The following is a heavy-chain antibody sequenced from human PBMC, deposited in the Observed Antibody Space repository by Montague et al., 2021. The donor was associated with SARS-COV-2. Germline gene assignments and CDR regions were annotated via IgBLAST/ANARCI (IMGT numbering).Heavy chain of an antibody. J-gene: IGHJ4*02. CDR1: GFTFSTYG. CDR2: INASAMRT. Sequence: SLRLSCAASGFTFSTYGMTWVRQAPGKGLEWVSSINASAMRTHYPDSVKGRFTISRDNSKNTLYLQMSSLRAEDTAVYFCLNYHGSGSYGDFWGQGPLVTV. D-gene: IGHD3-10*01. V-gene: IGHV3-23*01. CDR3: LNYHGSGSYGDF.